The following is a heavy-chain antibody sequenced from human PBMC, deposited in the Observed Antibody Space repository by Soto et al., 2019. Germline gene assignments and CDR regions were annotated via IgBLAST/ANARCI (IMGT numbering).Heavy chain of an antibody. CDR1: GDSMATGGHY. Sequence: SETLSLTCTVSGDSMATGGHYYNWIRQVPGKGLEWIGYVYYSGATHYTPSLRARATISRDTSKNQFSLRLISVTAADTALYYCARDKDLQPTVWGFWGQGIQVTVS. J-gene: IGHJ4*02. D-gene: IGHD3-16*01. CDR2: VYYSGAT. CDR3: ARDKDLQPTVWGF. V-gene: IGHV4-31*03.